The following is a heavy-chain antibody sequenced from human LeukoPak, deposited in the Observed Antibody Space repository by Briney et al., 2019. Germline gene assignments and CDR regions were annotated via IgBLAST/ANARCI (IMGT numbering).Heavy chain of an antibody. CDR2: IYYSGST. D-gene: IGHD3-9*01. J-gene: IGHJ6*04. CDR3: ARDRDDILTGPYMDV. Sequence: SETLSLTCTVSGGSMSTYHWSWIRQPPGKGLEWIGYIYYSGSTNYNPSPKSRVTISLDTSKNQFSLKVSSVTAADTAVYYCARDRDDILTGPYMDVWGKGTTVTVSS. V-gene: IGHV4-59*01. CDR1: GGSMSTYH.